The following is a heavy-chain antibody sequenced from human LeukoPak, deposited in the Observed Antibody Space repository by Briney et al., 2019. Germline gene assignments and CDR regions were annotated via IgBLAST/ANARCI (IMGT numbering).Heavy chain of an antibody. CDR3: AKSLYYYDGSGYS. J-gene: IGHJ4*02. D-gene: IGHD3-22*01. V-gene: IGHV4-59*01. CDR2: VCYSGTT. CDR1: GGSISSYY. Sequence: SETLSLTCTVSGGSISSYYWNWIRQPPGKGLEWIGYVCYSGTTNYNPSLKSRVTISVDTSKNQFSLNLTSVTAADTAVYYCAKSLYYYDGSGYSWGQGILVTVSS.